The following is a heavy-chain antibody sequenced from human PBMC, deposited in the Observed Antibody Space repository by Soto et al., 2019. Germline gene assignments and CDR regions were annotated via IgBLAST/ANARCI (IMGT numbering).Heavy chain of an antibody. CDR1: GFTFSSYW. V-gene: IGHV3-7*01. CDR2: IKQDGSEK. J-gene: IGHJ4*02. Sequence: GGSLRLSCAASGFTFSSYWMSWVRQAPGKGLEWVANIKQDGSEKYYVDSVKGRFTISRDNAKNSLYLQMNSLRAEDSSVYYCAKEYGDALFDYWGQGTLVTVSS. D-gene: IGHD3-10*01. CDR3: AKEYGDALFDY.